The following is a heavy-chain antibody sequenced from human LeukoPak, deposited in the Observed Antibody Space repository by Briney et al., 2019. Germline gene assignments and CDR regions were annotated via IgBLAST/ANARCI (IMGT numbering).Heavy chain of an antibody. Sequence: ASVKVSCNASGYTFTSYYMHWVRQAPGQGLEWMGIINPSGGSTSYAQKFQDRVTMTTDTSTSTAYMELRSLRSDDTAVYYCAREVTHHIYYGMDVWGQGTTVTDSS. V-gene: IGHV1-46*01. CDR2: INPSGGST. J-gene: IGHJ6*02. D-gene: IGHD4-23*01. CDR3: AREVTHHIYYGMDV. CDR1: GYTFTSYY.